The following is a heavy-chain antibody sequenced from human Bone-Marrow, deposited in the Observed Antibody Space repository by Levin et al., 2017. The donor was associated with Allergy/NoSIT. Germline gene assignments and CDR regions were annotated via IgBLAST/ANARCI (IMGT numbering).Heavy chain of an antibody. J-gene: IGHJ4*02. CDR2: ISGSGGST. Sequence: GESLKISCAASGFTFSSYAMSWVRQAPGKGLEWVSAISGSGGSTYYADSVKGRFTISRDNSKNTLYLQMNSLRAEDTAVYYCAKHQLRFLEWLVGYWGQGTLVTVSS. D-gene: IGHD3-3*01. V-gene: IGHV3-23*01. CDR1: GFTFSSYA. CDR3: AKHQLRFLEWLVGY.